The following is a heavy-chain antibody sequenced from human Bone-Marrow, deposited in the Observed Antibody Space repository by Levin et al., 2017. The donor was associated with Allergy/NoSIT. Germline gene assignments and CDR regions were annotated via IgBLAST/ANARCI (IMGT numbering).Heavy chain of an antibody. CDR1: GFTFSSYA. CDR3: VRARVAAAGTLGDFGIDY. V-gene: IGHV3-23*01. J-gene: IGHJ4*02. D-gene: IGHD6-13*01. Sequence: GESLKISCAASGFTFSSYAMSWVRQAPGKGLEWVSAISGSGGSTYYADSVKGRFTISRDNSKNTLYLQMNSLRAEDTAVYYCVRARVAAAGTLGDFGIDYWGQGTLVTVSS. CDR2: ISGSGGST.